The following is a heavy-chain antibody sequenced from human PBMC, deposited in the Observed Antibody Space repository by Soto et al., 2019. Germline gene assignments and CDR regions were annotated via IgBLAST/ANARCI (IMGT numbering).Heavy chain of an antibody. J-gene: IGHJ3*02. Sequence: QVQLQESGPGLVKPSGTLSLTCAVSGVSLSNPNWWAWVRQAPGKGLEWIGEIDHSGSTNYNPSLNRRFTISRDRSRYQFSLKLSAVAAADTAVYYCARGIFYAFDIWGQGTMVTVSS. V-gene: IGHV4-4*02. CDR1: GVSLSNPNW. CDR3: ARGIFYAFDI. CDR2: IDHSGST. D-gene: IGHD3-9*01.